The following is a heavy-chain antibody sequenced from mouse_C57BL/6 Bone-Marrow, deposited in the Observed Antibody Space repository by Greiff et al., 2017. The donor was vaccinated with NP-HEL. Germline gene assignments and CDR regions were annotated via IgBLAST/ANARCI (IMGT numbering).Heavy chain of an antibody. CDR3: AREAFYYGSSYGAMDY. V-gene: IGHV5-16*01. Sequence: EVQLVESEGGLVQPGSSMKLSCTASGFTFSDYYMAWVRQVPEKGLEWVANINYDGSSTYYLDSLKSRFIISRDNAKNILYLQMSSLKSEDTATYYCAREAFYYGSSYGAMDYWGQGTSVTVSS. D-gene: IGHD1-1*01. CDR2: INYDGSST. CDR1: GFTFSDYY. J-gene: IGHJ4*01.